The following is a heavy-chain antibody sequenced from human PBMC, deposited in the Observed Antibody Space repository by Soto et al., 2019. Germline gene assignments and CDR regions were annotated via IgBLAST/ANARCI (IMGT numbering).Heavy chain of an antibody. J-gene: IGHJ6*02. D-gene: IGHD3-3*01. CDR1: GGTFSSYA. CDR3: ARITSFGVVAGYYYGMDV. CDR2: IIPIFGTA. Sequence: QVQLVQSGAEVKKPGSSVKVSCKASGGTFSSYAISWVRQAPGQGLEWMGGIIPIFGTANYAQKFQGRVTITADDSTSTAYMELSSLRSEDTAVYYCARITSFGVVAGYYYGMDVWGQGTTVTVSS. V-gene: IGHV1-69*01.